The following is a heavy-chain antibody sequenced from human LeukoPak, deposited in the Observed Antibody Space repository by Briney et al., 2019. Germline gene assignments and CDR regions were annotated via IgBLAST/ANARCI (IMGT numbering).Heavy chain of an antibody. D-gene: IGHD6-13*01. J-gene: IGHJ4*02. Sequence: SETLSLTCTVSGGSISSSSYYWGWIRQPPGKGLEWIGCIYYSGSTYYKPSLKSRVTISVDTSKNQFSLKLSSVTAADTAVYYCARLGSGDSSSWPPPFDHWGQGTLVTVSS. V-gene: IGHV4-39*01. CDR1: GGSISSSSYY. CDR2: IYYSGST. CDR3: ARLGSGDSSSWPPPFDH.